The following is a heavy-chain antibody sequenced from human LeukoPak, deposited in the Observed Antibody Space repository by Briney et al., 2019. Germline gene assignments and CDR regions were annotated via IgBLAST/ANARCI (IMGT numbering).Heavy chain of an antibody. CDR2: INAGNGNT. CDR3: ARDGIAAAVSD. CDR1: GYTFTSYA. J-gene: IGHJ4*02. D-gene: IGHD6-13*01. V-gene: IGHV1-3*01. Sequence: ASVTVSCTASGYTFTSYAMHWVRQAPGQRLEWMGWINAGNGNTKYSQKFQGRVTITRDTSASTAYMELSSLRSEDTAVYYCARDGIAAAVSDWGQGTLVTVSS.